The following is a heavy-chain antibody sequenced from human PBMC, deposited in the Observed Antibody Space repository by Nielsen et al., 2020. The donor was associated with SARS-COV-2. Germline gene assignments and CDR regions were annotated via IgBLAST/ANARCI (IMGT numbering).Heavy chain of an antibody. Sequence: LRLSCTVSGGSISSGGYYWSWIRQHPGKGLEWIGYIYYSGSTYYNPSLKSRVTISVDKSKNQFSLKLSSVTAADTAVYYCARGEGNIAMVRNYYGMDVWGQGTTVTVSS. J-gene: IGHJ6*02. D-gene: IGHD5-18*01. CDR2: IYYSGST. V-gene: IGHV4-31*03. CDR1: GGSISSGGYY. CDR3: ARGEGNIAMVRNYYGMDV.